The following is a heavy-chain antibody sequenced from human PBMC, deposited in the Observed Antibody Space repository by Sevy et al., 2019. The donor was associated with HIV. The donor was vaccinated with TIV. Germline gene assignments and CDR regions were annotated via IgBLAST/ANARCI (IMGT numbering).Heavy chain of an antibody. J-gene: IGHJ4*02. CDR1: GFTFSDHY. V-gene: IGHV3-72*01. D-gene: IGHD6-13*01. Sequence: GGSLTLSCVASGFTFSDHYMEWVRQAPGKGLEWVGRTRNKADGYTTEYAASVKGRFTISRDEPKNSLYVQMNSLKAEDTAVYYCATHAGIAAAGRVFDYWGQGTLVTVSS. CDR3: ATHAGIAAAGRVFDY. CDR2: TRNKADGYTT.